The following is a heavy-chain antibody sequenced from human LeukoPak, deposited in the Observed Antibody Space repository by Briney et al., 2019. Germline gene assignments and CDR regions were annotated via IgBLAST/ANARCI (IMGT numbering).Heavy chain of an antibody. Sequence: PSETLSLTCTVSGGSITGYFWSWIRQPPGKGLEWIGYIYYSGRTNYNPSLKSRVSISVDTSRIQFSLKLSSVTAADTAVYYCARNYYGSGAFDIWGQGTMVTVSS. J-gene: IGHJ3*02. CDR2: IYYSGRT. CDR3: ARNYYGSGAFDI. D-gene: IGHD3-10*01. CDR1: GGSITGYF. V-gene: IGHV4-59*01.